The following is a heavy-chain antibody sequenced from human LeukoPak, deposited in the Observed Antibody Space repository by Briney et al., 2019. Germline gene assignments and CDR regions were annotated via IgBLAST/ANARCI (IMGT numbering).Heavy chain of an antibody. CDR2: MYYSGGT. D-gene: IGHD2-2*01. Sequence: PSETLSLTCTVSGGSISSSSHYWGWIRQPPGKGLEWIGSMYYSGGTYYNPSLKSRVTISIDTSRNQFSLKLNSVTAADTAVYYCARLVRYCSTNSCYPFDYWGQGTLVTVPS. CDR1: GGSISSSSHY. CDR3: ARLVRYCSTNSCYPFDY. V-gene: IGHV4-39*01. J-gene: IGHJ4*02.